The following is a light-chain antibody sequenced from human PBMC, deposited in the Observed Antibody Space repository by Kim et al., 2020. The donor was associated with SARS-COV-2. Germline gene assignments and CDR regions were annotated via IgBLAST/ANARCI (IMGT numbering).Light chain of an antibody. J-gene: IGLJ2*01. CDR2: YDS. Sequence: PRKADRNTGGRNSVGSKSVHWYQQKPGQVPVLMIYYDSDRPSGIPERFYGYNSGNTATLSVSRVEAGDEADYYWQVWDSSSDPVVFGGETLMTVL. V-gene: IGLV3-21*04. CDR1: SVGSKS. CDR3: QVWDSSSDPVV.